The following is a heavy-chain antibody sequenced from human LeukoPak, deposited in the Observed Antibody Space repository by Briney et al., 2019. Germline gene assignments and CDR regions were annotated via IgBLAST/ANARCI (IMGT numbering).Heavy chain of an antibody. V-gene: IGHV5-10-1*01. CDR1: GYSLTSYW. CDR2: IDPCDSYT. J-gene: IGHJ5*02. CDR3: ARRINWFDP. Sequence: GESLWISCKGSGYSLTSYWISWVRQMPGKGLEGMVRIDPCDSYTNYSPSFQGHVTTSADKFISTAYLQWGGLKASDTAMYYCARRINWFDPWGQGTLVTVSS.